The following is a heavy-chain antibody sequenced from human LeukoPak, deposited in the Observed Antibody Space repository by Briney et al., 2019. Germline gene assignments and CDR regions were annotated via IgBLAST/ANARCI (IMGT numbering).Heavy chain of an antibody. CDR2: ISAYNGNT. D-gene: IGHD3-9*01. J-gene: IGHJ4*02. Sequence: ASVKVSCKASGYTFTSYGMSWVRQAPGQGLEWMGCISAYNGNTNYAQKLQGRVTMTTDTSTSTAYMELRRLRSDDTAVYYCARVVTPYDILTGPGDYWGQGTLVTVSS. V-gene: IGHV1-18*01. CDR1: GYTFTSYG. CDR3: ARVVTPYDILTGPGDY.